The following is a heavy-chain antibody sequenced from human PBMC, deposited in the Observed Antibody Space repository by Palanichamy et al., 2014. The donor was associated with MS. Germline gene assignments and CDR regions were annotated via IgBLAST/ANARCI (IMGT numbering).Heavy chain of an antibody. CDR2: INGDGSGP. Sequence: EVQLVESGGGLVQPGGSLRLSCAASGFTFSSYWMHWVRQAPGKGLVWVSRINGDGSGPSYADSVKGRFTISRDNAKNTLYLQMDSLRAEDTAVYSCARGYHCSGGTCDDTLFDSWGQGTLVTVSS. J-gene: IGHJ4*02. CDR3: ARGYHCSGGTCDDTLFDS. CDR1: GFTFSSYW. V-gene: IGHV3-74*01. D-gene: IGHD2-15*01.